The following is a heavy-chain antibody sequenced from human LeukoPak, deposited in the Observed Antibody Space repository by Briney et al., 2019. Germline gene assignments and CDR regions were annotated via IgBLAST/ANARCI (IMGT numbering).Heavy chain of an antibody. CDR2: INWNGGST. CDR3: ARGNYGDYPPYYFDY. Sequence: PGGSLRLSCAASGFTFDDYGMSWVRQAPGKGLEWVSGINWNGGSTGYADSVKGRFTISRDNAKNSLYLQMNSLRAEDTALYYCARGNYGDYPPYYFDYWGQGTLVTVSS. J-gene: IGHJ4*02. CDR1: GFTFDDYG. V-gene: IGHV3-20*04. D-gene: IGHD4-17*01.